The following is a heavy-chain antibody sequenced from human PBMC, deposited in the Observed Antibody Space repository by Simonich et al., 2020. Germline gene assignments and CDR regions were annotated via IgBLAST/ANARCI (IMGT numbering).Heavy chain of an antibody. D-gene: IGHD6-13*01. Sequence: EVQLVESGGGLVKPGGSLRLSCAASGFTFSSYSMNWVRQAPGKRLDWVSSISSSSSYIYYADSVKSRFTISRDNAKNSLYLQMNSLRAEDTAVYYCARARGDSSSWYFDYWGQGTLVTVSS. J-gene: IGHJ4*02. CDR1: GFTFSSYS. CDR3: ARARGDSSSWYFDY. V-gene: IGHV3-21*01. CDR2: ISSSSSYI.